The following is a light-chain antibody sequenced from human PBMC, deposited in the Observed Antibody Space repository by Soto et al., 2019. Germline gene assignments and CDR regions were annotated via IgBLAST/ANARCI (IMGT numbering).Light chain of an antibody. J-gene: IGKJ1*01. CDR3: QQYFTTSVT. CDR1: QTVLHTSKY. Sequence: DIVMTQSPDSLAVSLGERATINCKSSQTVLHTSKYLAWYQQKPGQPPKLLIYWASTRESGVPDRFSGSGSGTDFTLPISSLQAEFVAVYCCQQYFTTSVTFGQPTKVEIK. V-gene: IGKV4-1*01. CDR2: WAS.